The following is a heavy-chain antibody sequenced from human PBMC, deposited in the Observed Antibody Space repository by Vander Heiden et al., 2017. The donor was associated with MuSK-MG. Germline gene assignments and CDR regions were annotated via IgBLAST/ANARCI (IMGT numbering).Heavy chain of an antibody. CDR1: GYSFTSYW. CDR3: ARLGYKTGYLDL. Sequence: EVQLVQSGAEVKKPGESLRISCKASGYSFTSYWIGWVRQMPGTGLECLGISYPGDSDTKYSPSFQGQVTISSDKSITTAYLQLSSLKASDTAMYYCARLGYKTGYLDLWGRGTLVTVS. J-gene: IGHJ2*01. CDR2: SYPGDSDT. V-gene: IGHV5-51*01. D-gene: IGHD5-12*01.